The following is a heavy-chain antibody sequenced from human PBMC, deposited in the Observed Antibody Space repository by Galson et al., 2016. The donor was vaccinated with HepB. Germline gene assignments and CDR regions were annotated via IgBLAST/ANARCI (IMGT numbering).Heavy chain of an antibody. J-gene: IGHJ4*02. Sequence: SVKVSCKASGYTLTRYAIHWVRQAPGQRLEWMGWVNVGIGNTKYSQSFQGRVTIVRDTSANTVYMELNSLRSEDTAVYYCATSGYCPNGVCYGFDYWGQGTLVTVSP. CDR2: VNVGIGNT. CDR1: GYTLTRYA. CDR3: ATSGYCPNGVCYGFDY. D-gene: IGHD2-8*01. V-gene: IGHV1-3*01.